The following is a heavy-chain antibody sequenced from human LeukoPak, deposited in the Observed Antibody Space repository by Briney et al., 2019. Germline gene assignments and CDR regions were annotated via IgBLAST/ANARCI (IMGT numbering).Heavy chain of an antibody. D-gene: IGHD6-13*01. CDR2: IYPGDSDT. Sequence: GESLQISCKGSGSSFTSYWIGWVRQLPGKGLEWMGIIYPGDSDTRYSPSFQGQVTISADKSISTAYLQWSSLKASDTAMYYCARTAGIAATYYFDYWGQGTLVTVSS. J-gene: IGHJ4*02. CDR1: GSSFTSYW. V-gene: IGHV5-51*01. CDR3: ARTAGIAATYYFDY.